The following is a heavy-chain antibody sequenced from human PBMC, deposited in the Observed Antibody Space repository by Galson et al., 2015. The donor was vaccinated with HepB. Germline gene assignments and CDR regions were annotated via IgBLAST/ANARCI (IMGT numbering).Heavy chain of an antibody. CDR3: ARIPLGISGGYYYYYGMDV. CDR2: IDWDDDK. D-gene: IGHD7-27*01. J-gene: IGHJ6*02. Sequence: PALVKPTQTLTLTCTFSGFSLSTSGMCVSWIRQPPGKALEWLALIDWDDDKYYSTSLKTRLTISKDTSKNQVVLTMTNMDPVDTATYYCARIPLGISGGYYYYYGMDVWGQGTTVTVSS. V-gene: IGHV2-70*01. CDR1: GFSLSTSGMC.